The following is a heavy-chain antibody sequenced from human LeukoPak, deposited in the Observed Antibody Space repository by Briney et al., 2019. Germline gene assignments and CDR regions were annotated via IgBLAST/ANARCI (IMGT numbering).Heavy chain of an antibody. J-gene: IGHJ4*02. CDR2: INPNSGGT. D-gene: IGHD3-22*01. CDR3: ARLGSGYFIDY. CDR1: GYTFTGYY. V-gene: IGHV1-2*02. Sequence: ASVKASCKASGYTFTGYYMHWVRQAPGQGLEGMGRINPNSGGTNYAQKFQGRVTMTRDTSISTAYMELSRLRSDDTAVYYCARLGSGYFIDYWGQGTLVTVSS.